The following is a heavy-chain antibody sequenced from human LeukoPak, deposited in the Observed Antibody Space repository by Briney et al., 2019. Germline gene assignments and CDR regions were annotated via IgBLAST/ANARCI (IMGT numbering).Heavy chain of an antibody. CDR3: ARFGRASYCSSTSCYGYYFGY. J-gene: IGHJ4*02. Sequence: SETLSLTCAVYGGSFSGHYWSWIRQPPGKGLEWIGEINHSGSTNYNPSLKSRVTISVDTSKNQFSLKLSSVTAADTAVYYRARFGRASYCSSTSCYGYYFGYWGQGTLVTVSS. D-gene: IGHD2-2*01. CDR1: GGSFSGHY. CDR2: INHSGST. V-gene: IGHV4-34*01.